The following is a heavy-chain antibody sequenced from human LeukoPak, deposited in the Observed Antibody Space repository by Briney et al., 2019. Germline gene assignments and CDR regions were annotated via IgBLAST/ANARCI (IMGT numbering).Heavy chain of an antibody. Sequence: PGGSLRLSCAASGFAFSSYAMSWVRQAPGKGLEWVSAISGSGGSTYYADSVKGRFTISRDNSKNTLYLQMNSLRAEDTAVCYCAKIQKDYYDSSGYAWGQGTLVTVSS. J-gene: IGHJ4*02. D-gene: IGHD3-22*01. CDR2: ISGSGGST. CDR1: GFAFSSYA. V-gene: IGHV3-23*01. CDR3: AKIQKDYYDSSGYA.